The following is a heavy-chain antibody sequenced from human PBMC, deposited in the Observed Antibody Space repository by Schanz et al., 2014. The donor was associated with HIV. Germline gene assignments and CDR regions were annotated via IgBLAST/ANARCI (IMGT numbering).Heavy chain of an antibody. D-gene: IGHD3-10*01. CDR2: ISYDGSNK. J-gene: IGHJ6*02. CDR1: GFSFSSYW. Sequence: VQLVESGGGLVQPGGSLRLSCAASGFSFSSYWMYWVRQAPGKGLVWVAVISYDGSNKYYADSVKGRFTISRDNSKNTLYLQMNSLRAEDTAVYYCAKCPTMVRGTGMDVWGQGTTVTVSS. CDR3: AKCPTMVRGTGMDV. V-gene: IGHV3-30*18.